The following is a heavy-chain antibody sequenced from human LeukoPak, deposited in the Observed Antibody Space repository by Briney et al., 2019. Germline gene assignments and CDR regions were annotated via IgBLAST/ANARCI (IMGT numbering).Heavy chain of an antibody. V-gene: IGHV4-59*01. D-gene: IGHD2-15*01. CDR2: IYYSGST. Sequence: PSETLSLTCTVSGGSISSYYWSWIRQPPGKGLEWIGYIYYSGSTKYNPSLKSRVTISGDTSKNQFSLKLSSVTAADTAVYYCATAXLYCXGGSCYPNYFDYWGQGTLVTVSS. CDR1: GGSISSYY. CDR3: ATAXLYCXGGSCYPNYFDY. J-gene: IGHJ4*02.